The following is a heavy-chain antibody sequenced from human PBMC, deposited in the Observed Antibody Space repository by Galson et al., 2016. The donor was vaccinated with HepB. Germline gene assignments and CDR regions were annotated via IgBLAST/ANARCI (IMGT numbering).Heavy chain of an antibody. V-gene: IGHV3-23*01. CDR2: IDGPTPNT. J-gene: IGHJ4*02. CDR3: TTWLSHHFDH. Sequence: SLRLSCAASGFTFRNYALSWVRRAPGKGLEWVSHIDGPTPNTHYADTVRRRFSHSRDNSRHTLYLQMERLPAEAPAIYYCTTWLSHHFDHRGQGTRFTVSS. CDR1: GFTFRNYA. D-gene: IGHD6-19*01.